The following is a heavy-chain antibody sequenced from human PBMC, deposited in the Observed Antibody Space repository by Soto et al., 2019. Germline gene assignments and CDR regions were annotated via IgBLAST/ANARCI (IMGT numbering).Heavy chain of an antibody. V-gene: IGHV3-33*01. CDR2: IWNDGSRK. J-gene: IGHJ4*02. CDR3: ASGTTPLFDY. D-gene: IGHD1-7*01. CDR1: GFTFSIYG. Sequence: GGSLRLSCTASGFTFSIYGMHWVRQAPGKGLEWVAAIWNDGSRKYYADSVKGRFTISRDNSQNTVYLQMDSLRAEDTAVYYCASGTTPLFDYWGQGTLVTVSS.